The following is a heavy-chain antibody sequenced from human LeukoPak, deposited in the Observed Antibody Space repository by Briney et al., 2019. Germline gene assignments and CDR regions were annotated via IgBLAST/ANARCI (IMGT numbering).Heavy chain of an antibody. CDR1: GFTFSYYS. D-gene: IGHD2-8*01. J-gene: IGHJ3*02. Sequence: GGSLRLSCAASGFTFSYYSMNWVRQAPGKGLEWVSYISSSSGTIYYADSVKGRFTISRDNAKNSLYLQMNSLRDEDTAVYYCARGQYCTNGVCYDAFDIWGQGTTVTVSS. V-gene: IGHV3-48*02. CDR3: ARGQYCTNGVCYDAFDI. CDR2: ISSSSGTI.